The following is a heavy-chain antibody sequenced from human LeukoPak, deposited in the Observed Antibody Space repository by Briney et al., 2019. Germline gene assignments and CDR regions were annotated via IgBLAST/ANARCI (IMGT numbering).Heavy chain of an antibody. J-gene: IGHJ1*01. CDR3: ANYGSGSYNAEYFQH. D-gene: IGHD3-10*01. V-gene: IGHV4-39*01. CDR2: IYYSGST. Sequence: SETLSLTCTVSGGSISSSSYYWGWIRQPPGKGLEWIGSIYYSGSTYYNPSLKSRATISVDTSKNQFSLKLSSVTAADTAVYYWANYGSGSYNAEYFQHWGQGTLVTVSS. CDR1: GGSISSSSYY.